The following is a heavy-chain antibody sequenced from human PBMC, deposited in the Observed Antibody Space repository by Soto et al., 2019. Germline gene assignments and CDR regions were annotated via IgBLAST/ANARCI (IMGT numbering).Heavy chain of an antibody. CDR3: ARRYSGYGDY. J-gene: IGHJ4*02. V-gene: IGHV4-59*08. Sequence: QVQLQKSGPGLVKPSETLSLTCTVSGGSITSYYWSWIRQPPGKGLEWIGYIYFSGSANYNPSLKSRVTISVDTSKNQFSLKLSSVTAADTSVYYCARRYSGYGDYWGQGTLVTVSS. CDR2: IYFSGSA. D-gene: IGHD5-12*01. CDR1: GGSITSYY.